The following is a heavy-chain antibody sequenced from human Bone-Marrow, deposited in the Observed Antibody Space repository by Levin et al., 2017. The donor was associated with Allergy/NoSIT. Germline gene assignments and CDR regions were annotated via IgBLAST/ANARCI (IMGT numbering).Heavy chain of an antibody. D-gene: IGHD4-17*01. V-gene: IGHV5-51*01. J-gene: IGHJ5*02. CDR3: ARSEDGDDGEFLDT. Sequence: NHGESLKISCRGSGYTFNRHWIAWVRQLPGKGLEWMGVIYPDDSDIRYSPSFQGQVTISADTSITTAYLQWSSLKASDTAIYYCARSEDGDDGEFLDTWGQGTLVTVSS. CDR1: GYTFNRHW. CDR2: IYPDDSDI.